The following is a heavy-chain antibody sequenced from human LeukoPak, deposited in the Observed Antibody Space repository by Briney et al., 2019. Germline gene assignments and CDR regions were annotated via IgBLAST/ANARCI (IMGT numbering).Heavy chain of an antibody. Sequence: ASVKVSCKASGYTFTDYYMHWVRQAPGQGLEWMGWINPNSGGTNYAQKFQGRVTMTRDTSISTAYMELSRLRSDDTAVYYCAGCSSWSKYYFDYWGQGTLVTVSS. CDR2: INPNSGGT. V-gene: IGHV1-2*02. J-gene: IGHJ4*02. D-gene: IGHD6-13*01. CDR3: AGCSSWSKYYFDY. CDR1: GYTFTDYY.